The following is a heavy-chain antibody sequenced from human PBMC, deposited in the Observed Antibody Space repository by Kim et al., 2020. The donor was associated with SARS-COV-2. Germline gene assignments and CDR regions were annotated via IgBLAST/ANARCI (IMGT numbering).Heavy chain of an antibody. D-gene: IGHD3-9*01. CDR2: INPSGGST. CDR3: ARGVHPRTELRYFDWTIAGMDV. CDR1: GYTFTSYY. V-gene: IGHV1-46*01. J-gene: IGHJ6*02. Sequence: ASVKVSCKASGYTFTSYYMHWVRQAPGQGLEWMGIINPSGGSTSYAQKFQGRVTMTRDTSTSTVYMELSSLRSEDTAVYYCARGVHPRTELRYFDWTIAGMDVWGQGTTVTVSS.